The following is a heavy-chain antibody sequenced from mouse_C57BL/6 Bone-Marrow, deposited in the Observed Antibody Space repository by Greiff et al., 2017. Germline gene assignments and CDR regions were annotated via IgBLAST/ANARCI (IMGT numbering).Heavy chain of an antibody. D-gene: IGHD1-1*01. CDR1: GYTFTSYW. J-gene: IGHJ2*01. CDR3: AREGVYYGFDY. Sequence: QVQLQQPGAELVKPGASVKLSCKASGYTFTSYWMQWVKQRPGQGLEWFGEIDPSDSYTNYNQKFKGKATLTVDTYSSTAYMQLSSLTSEDSAVYYCAREGVYYGFDYWGQGTTLTVSS. V-gene: IGHV1-50*01. CDR2: IDPSDSYT.